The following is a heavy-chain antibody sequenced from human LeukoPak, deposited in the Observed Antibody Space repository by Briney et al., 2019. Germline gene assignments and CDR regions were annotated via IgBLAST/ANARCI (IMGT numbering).Heavy chain of an antibody. Sequence: GGSLRLSCAASGFAFHAFDMYWVRQAPGKGLGWVSRIVNDGGKTYYSDSVRGRFTVSRDNSKDSLHLQMNSLRSDDAALYYCGTWAFYHGLDVWGQGTTVTVSS. CDR1: GFAFHAFD. J-gene: IGHJ6*02. CDR2: IVNDGGKT. V-gene: IGHV3-43*02. CDR3: GTWAFYHGLDV. D-gene: IGHD1-26*01.